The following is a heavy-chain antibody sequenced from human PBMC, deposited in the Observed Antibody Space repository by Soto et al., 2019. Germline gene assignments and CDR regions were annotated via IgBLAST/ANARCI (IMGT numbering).Heavy chain of an antibody. V-gene: IGHV4-30-2*01. CDR1: GGSISSGGYS. J-gene: IGHJ5*02. CDR3: ARVPGP. CDR2: IYHSGST. Sequence: SETLSLTCAVSGGSISSGGYSWSWIRQPPGKDLEWIGYIYHSGSTYYNPSLKSRVTISVDRSKNQFSLKLSSVTAADTAVYYCARVPGPWGQGTLVTVSS.